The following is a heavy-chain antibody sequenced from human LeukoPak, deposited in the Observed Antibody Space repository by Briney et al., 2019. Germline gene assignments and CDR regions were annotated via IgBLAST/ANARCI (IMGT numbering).Heavy chain of an antibody. CDR2: MNPNSGNT. D-gene: IGHD3-22*01. CDR3: ARGGSSGYYYYYYYYGMDV. J-gene: IGHJ6*02. V-gene: IGHV1-8*01. CDR1: GYTFTSYD. Sequence: ASVKVSCKASGYTFTSYDINWVRQATGQGLEWMGWMNPNSGNTGYAQKFQGRVTMTRNTSISTAYMELSSPRSEDTAVYYCARGGSSGYYYYYYYYGMDVWGQGTTVTVSS.